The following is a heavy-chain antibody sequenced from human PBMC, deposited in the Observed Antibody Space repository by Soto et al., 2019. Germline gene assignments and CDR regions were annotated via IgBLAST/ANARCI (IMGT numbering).Heavy chain of an antibody. CDR3: ARRTPDIFVWDDAFDI. Sequence: QVQLQESGPGLVKPSETLSLTCTVSGGSISSYYWSWIRQPPGKGLEWIGYIYYSGSTNYNPPLKRRVTLSVDTSKNQFSPKLNSVAAADTALYFWARRTPDIFVWDDAFDIWGQGTMVTVSS. J-gene: IGHJ3*02. V-gene: IGHV4-59*01. D-gene: IGHD3-9*01. CDR2: IYYSGST. CDR1: GGSISSYY.